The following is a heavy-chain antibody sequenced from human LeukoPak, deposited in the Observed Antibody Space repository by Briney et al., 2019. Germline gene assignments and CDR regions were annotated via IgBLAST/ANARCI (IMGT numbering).Heavy chain of an antibody. CDR1: GFTFSSYG. J-gene: IGHJ5*02. D-gene: IGHD2-2*01. CDR3: LIVVVPAAINPLNWFDP. CDR2: IRYDGSNK. V-gene: IGHV3-30*02. Sequence: GGSLRLSCAASGFTFSSYGMHWVRQAPGKGLEWVAFIRYDGSNKYYADSVKARFTISRDNSKNTLFLQMNSLRAEDTAMYYCLIVVVPAAINPLNWFDPWGQGTLVTVSS.